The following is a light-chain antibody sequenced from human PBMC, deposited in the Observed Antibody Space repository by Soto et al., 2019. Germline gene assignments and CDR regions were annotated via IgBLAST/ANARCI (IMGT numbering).Light chain of an antibody. CDR3: QQTYTSGAT. CDR2: AAS. V-gene: IGKV1-39*01. Sequence: DIQVTQSPSSLSASVGDSVTLSCQTSQRVDSYIHWYQHQSGKPPKLLIYAASTLQDGVPSRFSGGGSGTAFSLIITGLQPGDSATYYCQQTYTSGATFGQGIKV. CDR1: QRVDSY. J-gene: IGKJ1*01.